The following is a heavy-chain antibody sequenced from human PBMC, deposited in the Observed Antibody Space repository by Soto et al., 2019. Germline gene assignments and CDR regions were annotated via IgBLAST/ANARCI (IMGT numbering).Heavy chain of an antibody. CDR2: IYSGGST. CDR3: ATDPYSGSLWRHWYFDL. D-gene: IGHD1-26*01. CDR1: GFTVSSNY. V-gene: IGHV3-53*01. J-gene: IGHJ2*01. Sequence: VQLVESGGGLIQPGGSLRLSCAASGFTVSSNYMSWVRQAPGKGLEWVSVIYSGGSTYYADSVKGRFTISRDNSKNTLYLQMNSLRAEDTAVYYCATDPYSGSLWRHWYFDLWGRGTLVTVSS.